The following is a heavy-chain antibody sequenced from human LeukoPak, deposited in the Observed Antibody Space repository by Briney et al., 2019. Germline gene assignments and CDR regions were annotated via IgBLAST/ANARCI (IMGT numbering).Heavy chain of an antibody. J-gene: IGHJ4*02. CDR2: IDWDDDK. D-gene: IGHD3-22*01. CDR3: ARISRREDYYDSSGYYYTIDY. V-gene: IGHV2-70*11. Sequence: SGPTLVNPTQTLTLTCTFSGFSLSTSGMCVSWIRQPPGKALEWLARIDWDDDKYCSTSLKTRLTISKDTSKNQVVLTMTNMDPVDTATYYCARISRREDYYDSSGYYYTIDYWGQGTLVTVSS. CDR1: GFSLSTSGMC.